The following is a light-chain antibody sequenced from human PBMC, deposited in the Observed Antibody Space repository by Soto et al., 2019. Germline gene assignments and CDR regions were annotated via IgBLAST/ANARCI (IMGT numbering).Light chain of an antibody. J-gene: IGKJ2*01. CDR3: QHYDSYSYN. V-gene: IGKV1-5*03. Sequence: DIRMTQSPSTLSAYVGDRVTITCRASQSISDSLAWYQQKPGKAPKLLIYKASILESGVPSRFSGSGSGTEFTLTINSLQPDDFATYFCQHYDSYSYNFGQGTKLEIK. CDR2: KAS. CDR1: QSISDS.